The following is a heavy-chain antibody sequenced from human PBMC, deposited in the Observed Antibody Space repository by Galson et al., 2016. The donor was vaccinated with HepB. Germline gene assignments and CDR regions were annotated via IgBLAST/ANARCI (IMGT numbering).Heavy chain of an antibody. Sequence: LRLSCAASGFTFRSYAMNWVRQAPGKGLEWIGSIYFSGSTYFNPSLKSRVTISVDTSENQFSLKLSSLTATDTAVYYGARQGDGEGVGLDYWGQGTLVTVSS. J-gene: IGHJ4*02. CDR3: ARQGDGEGVGLDY. D-gene: IGHD3-10*01. V-gene: IGHV4-39*01. CDR2: IYFSGST. CDR1: GFTFRSYA.